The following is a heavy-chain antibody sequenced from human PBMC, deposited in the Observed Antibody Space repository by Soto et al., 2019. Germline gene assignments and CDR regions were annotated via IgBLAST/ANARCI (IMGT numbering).Heavy chain of an antibody. J-gene: IGHJ6*02. CDR2: MNPNSGNT. CDR3: ARNRIAYYDFWSGYLGFYYYYGMDV. V-gene: IGHV1-8*01. Sequence: ASVKVSCKASGYTFTSYDINWVRQATGQGLEWMGWMNPNSGNTGYAQKFQGRVTMTRNTSISTAYMELSSLRSEDTAVYYCARNRIAYYDFWSGYLGFYYYYGMDVWGQ. D-gene: IGHD3-3*01. CDR1: GYTFTSYD.